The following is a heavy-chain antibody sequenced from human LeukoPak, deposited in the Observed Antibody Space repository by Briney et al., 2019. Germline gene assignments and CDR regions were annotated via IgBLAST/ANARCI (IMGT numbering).Heavy chain of an antibody. Sequence: GGSLRLSCAASGFTVGSNYINWVRQAPGKGLEWVSVIYSGGSTYYADSVKGRFTISRDNSKNTLSLHMNSLRAEDTAIYYCAKDFRVSYWGQGTLVTVSS. CDR3: AKDFRVSY. CDR1: GFTVGSNY. J-gene: IGHJ4*02. V-gene: IGHV3-53*01. CDR2: IYSGGST.